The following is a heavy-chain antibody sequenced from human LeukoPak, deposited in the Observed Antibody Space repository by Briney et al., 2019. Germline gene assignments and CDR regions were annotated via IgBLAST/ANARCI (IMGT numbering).Heavy chain of an antibody. Sequence: GGSLRLSCATSGFRFSNYAMSWVRQPPGQGLEWVSSITGGGVTTYYADSVKGRFTISRDNSKNTLYLQMNSLRADDTAVYYCASGEWPQNYWGQGTLVTVSS. V-gene: IGHV3-23*01. D-gene: IGHD3-10*01. CDR2: ITGGGVTT. J-gene: IGHJ4*02. CDR1: GFRFSNYA. CDR3: ASGEWPQNY.